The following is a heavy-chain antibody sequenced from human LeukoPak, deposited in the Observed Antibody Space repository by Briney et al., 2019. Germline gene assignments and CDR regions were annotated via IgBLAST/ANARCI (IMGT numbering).Heavy chain of an antibody. J-gene: IGHJ4*02. CDR1: GFTFSSYS. CDR3: AKDAMTTVTRGPPPH. Sequence: GGSLRLSCAASGFTFSSYSMNWVRQAPGKGLEWVSSISSSSSYIYYADSVKGRFTISRDNSKSTLYLQMNSLRAEDTAVYYCAKDAMTTVTRGPPPHWGQGTLVTVSS. D-gene: IGHD4-17*01. CDR2: ISSSSSYI. V-gene: IGHV3-21*04.